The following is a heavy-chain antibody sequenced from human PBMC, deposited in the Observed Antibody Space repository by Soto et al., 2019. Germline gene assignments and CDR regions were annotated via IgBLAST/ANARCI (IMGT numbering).Heavy chain of an antibody. CDR1: GGSISSYY. J-gene: IGHJ5*02. CDR2: IYYSGST. CDR3: ARVTIGYCSSTSCSSWFDP. V-gene: IGHV4-59*01. Sequence: SETLSLTCTVSGGSISSYYWSWIRQPPGKGLEWIGYIYYSGSTNYNPSLKSRVTISVDTSKNQFSLKLSSVTAADTAVYYCARVTIGYCSSTSCSSWFDPWGQGTLVTVSS. D-gene: IGHD2-2*01.